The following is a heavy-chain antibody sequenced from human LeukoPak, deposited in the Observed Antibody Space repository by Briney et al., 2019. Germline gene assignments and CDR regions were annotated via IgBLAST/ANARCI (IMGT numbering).Heavy chain of an antibody. CDR2: ISRSGGST. D-gene: IGHD3-10*01. Sequence: GGSLRLSCAASGFTFSNYAMNWVRQAPGRGLEWVSGISRSGGSTHYVDSVKGRFTISRDNSKNTMCLQMNSLRAEDAAVYYCAKRSLTMVRGVFDYWGQGILVTVSS. V-gene: IGHV3-23*01. CDR3: AKRSLTMVRGVFDY. J-gene: IGHJ4*02. CDR1: GFTFSNYA.